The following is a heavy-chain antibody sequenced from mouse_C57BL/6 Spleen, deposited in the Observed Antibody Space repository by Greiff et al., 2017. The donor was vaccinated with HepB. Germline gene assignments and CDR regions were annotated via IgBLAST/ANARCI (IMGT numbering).Heavy chain of an antibody. CDR1: GYTFTSYW. CDR3: ARTRAFTTVVATDAMDY. CDR2: INPSSGYT. V-gene: IGHV1-7*01. D-gene: IGHD1-1*01. Sequence: QVQLQQSGAELAKPGASVKLSCKASGYTFTSYWMHWVKQRPGQGLEWIGYINPSSGYTKYNQKFKDKATLTADKSSSTAYMQLSSLTYEDSAVYYCARTRAFTTVVATDAMDYWGQGTSVTVSS. J-gene: IGHJ4*01.